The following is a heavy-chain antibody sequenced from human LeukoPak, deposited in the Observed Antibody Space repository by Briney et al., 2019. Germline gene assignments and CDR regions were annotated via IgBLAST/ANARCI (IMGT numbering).Heavy chain of an antibody. J-gene: IGHJ4*02. CDR1: GGSISSYY. D-gene: IGHD4-17*01. CDR2: IYYSGIT. V-gene: IGHV4-59*01. CDR3: ARFGTTGTTTGGARVY. Sequence: SETLSLTCTVSGGSISSYYWSWIRQPPGKGLEWIGYIYYSGITNYNPSLKSRVTISVDTSKNQFSLKLSSVTAADTAVYYCARFGTTGTTTGGARVYWGQGTLVTVSS.